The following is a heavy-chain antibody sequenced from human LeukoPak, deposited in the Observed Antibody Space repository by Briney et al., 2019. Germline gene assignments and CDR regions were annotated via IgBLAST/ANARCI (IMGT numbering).Heavy chain of an antibody. CDR2: IYYSGST. CDR1: GGSISSYY. D-gene: IGHD4-17*01. V-gene: IGHV4-59*08. Sequence: PSETLSLTCTVSGGSISSYYWSWIRQPPGKGLERIGYIYYSGSTNYNPSLRSRVTISVDTSKNQFSLRLTSVTAADTAVYYCARQFRTYRDYVMSFDYWGQGTLVTVSS. J-gene: IGHJ4*02. CDR3: ARQFRTYRDYVMSFDY.